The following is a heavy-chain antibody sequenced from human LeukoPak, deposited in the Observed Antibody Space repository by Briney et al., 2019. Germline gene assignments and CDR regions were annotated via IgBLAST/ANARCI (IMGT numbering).Heavy chain of an antibody. CDR2: IHYSGTT. J-gene: IGHJ6*03. V-gene: IGHV4-39*07. CDR1: GGSISSSSYY. D-gene: IGHD2-2*01. CDR3: ARTTEGYCRSTSCYGFYYSYYMDV. Sequence: PSETLSLTCTVSGGSISSSSYYWGWIRQPPGKGLEWIGSIHYSGTTYYKSSLKSRVTISVDTSKNQFSLKLNSVTAADTAVYYCARTTEGYCRSTSCYGFYYSYYMDVWGKGTTVTISS.